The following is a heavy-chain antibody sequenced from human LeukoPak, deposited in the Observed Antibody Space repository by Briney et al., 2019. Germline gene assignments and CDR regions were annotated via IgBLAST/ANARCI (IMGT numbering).Heavy chain of an antibody. D-gene: IGHD6-6*01. CDR3: ARLRGDSSSLY. V-gene: IGHV5-51*01. Sequence: GESLKISCQGSGYSFTNFWIGWVRQPPGKGLEWMGIIYPGDSDTRYSPSFQGQVTISADGSISTVYLQWSSLKASDTAMYYCARLRGDSSSLYWGQGTLVTVSS. CDR1: GYSFTNFW. CDR2: IYPGDSDT. J-gene: IGHJ4*02.